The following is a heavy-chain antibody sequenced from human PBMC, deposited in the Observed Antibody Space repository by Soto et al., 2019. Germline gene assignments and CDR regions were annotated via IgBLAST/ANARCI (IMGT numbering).Heavy chain of an antibody. J-gene: IGHJ2*01. CDR1: RETFESCG. CDR2: ISAYNGNT. CDR3: ARIGIAVAGTPRAGSYSAL. V-gene: IGHV1-18*01. Sequence: ACRETFESCGSRWVRQAKEQGLEWMGWISAYNGNTNYAQKLQGRVTMTTDTSTSTAYMELRSLRSDDTAVYYCARIGIAVAGTPRAGSYSALRGRGTPV. D-gene: IGHD6-19*01.